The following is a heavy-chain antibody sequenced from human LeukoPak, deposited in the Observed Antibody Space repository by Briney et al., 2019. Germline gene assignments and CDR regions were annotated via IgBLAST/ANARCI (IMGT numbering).Heavy chain of an antibody. D-gene: IGHD6-13*01. CDR1: GFTFSTYW. CDR2: LNLDGSDK. CDR3: ARDRAIAAAGSLY. V-gene: IGHV3-7*03. Sequence: GGSLRLSCAASGFTFSTYWMSWVRQAPGKGLEWVATLNLDGSDKYYVDSVKGRFTVSRDNAKNSLNLQMSSLRAEDTAVYYCARDRAIAAAGSLYWGQGTLVIVSS. J-gene: IGHJ4*02.